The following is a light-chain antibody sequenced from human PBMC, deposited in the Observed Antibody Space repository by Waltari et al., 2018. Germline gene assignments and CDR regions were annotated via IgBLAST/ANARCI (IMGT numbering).Light chain of an antibody. CDR1: SSNIGSNV. CDR2: RND. J-gene: IGLJ2*01. V-gene: IGLV1-47*01. Sequence: QSVLTQPPSASGTPGQRVTISCSGSSSNIGSNVVNWYQQVPGTTPKLLIYRNDQGPAGVPGRFSGSKSGTSASLAISGLRSEDEADYYCAAWDDKLGGRWEFGGGTKLTVL. CDR3: AAWDDKLGGRWE.